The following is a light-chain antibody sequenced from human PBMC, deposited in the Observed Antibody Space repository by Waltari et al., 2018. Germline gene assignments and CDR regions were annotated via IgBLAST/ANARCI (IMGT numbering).Light chain of an antibody. CDR2: QVT. J-gene: IGLJ3*02. CDR1: NNDVGTYDL. V-gene: IGLV2-23*02. CDR3: CSHAVTWL. Sequence: QSALTQPASMSASPGQSITISCTATNNDVGTYDLFSWYQQHPGRAPKRLIFQVTKWPSAVSCRFSGSKFADTASRTISGRQPEDEADYYCCSHAVTWLFGGGTKVTVL.